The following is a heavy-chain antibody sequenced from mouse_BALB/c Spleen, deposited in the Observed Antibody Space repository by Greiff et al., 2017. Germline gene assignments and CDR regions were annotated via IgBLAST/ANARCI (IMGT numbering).Heavy chain of an antibody. V-gene: IGHV6-6*02. CDR3: TRNYGYDSWFAY. D-gene: IGHD2-2*01. CDR1: GFTFSNYW. J-gene: IGHJ3*01. Sequence: GGSMKLSCVASGFTFSNYWMNWVRQSPEKGLEWVAEIRLKSNNYATHYAESVKGRFTISRDDSKSSVYLQMNNLRAEDTGIYYCTRNYGYDSWFAYWGQGTLVTVSA. CDR2: IRLKSNNYAT.